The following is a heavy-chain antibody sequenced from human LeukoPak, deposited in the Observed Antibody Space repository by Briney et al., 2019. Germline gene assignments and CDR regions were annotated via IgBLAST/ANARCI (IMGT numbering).Heavy chain of an antibody. J-gene: IGHJ4*02. Sequence: GGSLRLSCAASGFTFSSYAMHWVRRAPGKGLEWVAVISYDGSNKYYADSVKGRFTISRDNSKNTLYLQMNSLRAEDTAVYYCARARSGYYDSSGYKALPLDYWGQGTLVTVSS. CDR1: GFTFSSYA. D-gene: IGHD3-22*01. V-gene: IGHV3-30*04. CDR2: ISYDGSNK. CDR3: ARARSGYYDSSGYKALPLDY.